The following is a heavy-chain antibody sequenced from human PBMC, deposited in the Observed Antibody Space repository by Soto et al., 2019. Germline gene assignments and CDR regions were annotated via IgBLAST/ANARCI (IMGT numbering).Heavy chain of an antibody. V-gene: IGHV3-48*02. D-gene: IGHD2-15*01. J-gene: IGHJ6*02. CDR1: GFTFSSYS. Sequence: PGGSLRLSCAASGFTFSSYSMNWVRQAPGKGLEWVSYISSSSSTIYYADSVKGRFTISRDNAKNSLYLQMNSLRDEDTAVYYCARDVLDCSGGSCYPPAGMDVWGQGTTVTVSS. CDR2: ISSSSSTI. CDR3: ARDVLDCSGGSCYPPAGMDV.